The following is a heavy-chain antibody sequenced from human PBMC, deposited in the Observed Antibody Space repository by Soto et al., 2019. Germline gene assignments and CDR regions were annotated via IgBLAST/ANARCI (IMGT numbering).Heavy chain of an antibody. D-gene: IGHD2-15*01. CDR2: ISAYNGNT. J-gene: IGHJ6*02. CDR1: GYTFTSYG. Sequence: ASVKVSCKASGYTFTSYGISWVRQAPGQGLEWMGWISAYNGNTNYAQKLQGRVTMTTDTSTSTAYMELRSLRSDDTAVYYCARKLGYCSGGSCSPDYYYGMDVWGQGTTVTVPS. CDR3: ARKLGYCSGGSCSPDYYYGMDV. V-gene: IGHV1-18*01.